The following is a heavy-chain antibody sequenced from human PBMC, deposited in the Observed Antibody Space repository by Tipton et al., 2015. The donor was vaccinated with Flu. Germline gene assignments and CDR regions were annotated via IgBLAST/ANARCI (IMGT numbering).Heavy chain of an antibody. Sequence: GLVKPSETLSLICAVSDYSISSGYYWGWIRQPPGKGLEWIGCISHSGRTYYNPSLKSRVTISVDTAKNQFSQRLSSMTAADTAMYYCAMSTYYYGTGSSDYWGQETLITVSS. J-gene: IGHJ4*02. CDR3: AMSTYYYGTGSSDY. CDR2: ISHSGRT. D-gene: IGHD3-10*01. CDR1: DYSISSGYY. V-gene: IGHV4-38-2*01.